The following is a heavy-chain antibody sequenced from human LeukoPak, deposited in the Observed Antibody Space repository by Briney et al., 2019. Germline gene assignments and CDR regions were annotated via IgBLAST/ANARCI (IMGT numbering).Heavy chain of an antibody. J-gene: IGHJ6*02. V-gene: IGHV3-7*01. CDR1: GFTFSSYW. CDR3: ARDRQGLRFLEWSPATYYYYGMDV. D-gene: IGHD3-3*01. Sequence: GGSLRLSCAASGFTFSSYWMSWVRQAPGKGLEWVANIKQDGSEKYYVDSVKGRFTISRDNAKNSLYLQMNSLRAEDTAVYYCARDRQGLRFLEWSPATYYYYGMDVWGRGTTVTVSS. CDR2: IKQDGSEK.